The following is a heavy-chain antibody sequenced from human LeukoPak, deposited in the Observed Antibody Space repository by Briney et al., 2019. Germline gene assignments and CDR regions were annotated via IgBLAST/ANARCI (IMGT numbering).Heavy chain of an antibody. D-gene: IGHD6-6*01. Sequence: VGSLRLSCAASGFTFSSYSMNWVRQAPGKGLEWVSSISSSSSYIYYADSVKGRFTISRDNAKNSLYLQMNSLRAEDTAVYYCARDRVADRPNWFDPWGQGTLVTVSS. CDR3: ARDRVADRPNWFDP. J-gene: IGHJ5*02. CDR1: GFTFSSYS. CDR2: ISSSSSYI. V-gene: IGHV3-21*01.